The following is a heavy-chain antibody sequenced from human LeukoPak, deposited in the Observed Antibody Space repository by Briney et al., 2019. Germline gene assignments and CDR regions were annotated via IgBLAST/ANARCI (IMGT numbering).Heavy chain of an antibody. D-gene: IGHD3-10*01. CDR2: MNPNSGNT. J-gene: IGHJ6*02. CDR1: GYTFTSYD. CDR3: AVGFGELSDYYYYGMDV. Sequence: ASVKVSCKASGYTFTSYDINWVRQATGQGLEWMRWMNPNSGNTGYAQKFQGRVTMTRNTSISTAYMELSSLRSEDTAVYYCAVGFGELSDYYYYGMDVWGQGTTVTVSS. V-gene: IGHV1-8*01.